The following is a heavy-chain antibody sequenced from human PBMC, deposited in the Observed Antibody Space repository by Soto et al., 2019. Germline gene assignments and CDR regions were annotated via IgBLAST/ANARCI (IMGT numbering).Heavy chain of an antibody. CDR1: GGSISSSNW. J-gene: IGHJ5*02. CDR2: IYHSGST. D-gene: IGHD2-15*01. V-gene: IGHV4-4*02. Sequence: SETLSLTCAVSGGSISSSNWWSWVRQPPGKGLEWIGEIYHSGSTNYNPSLKGRVTISVDKSKNQFSLKLSSVTAADTAVYYCARVVAVNWFDPWGQGTLVTVSS. CDR3: ARVVAVNWFDP.